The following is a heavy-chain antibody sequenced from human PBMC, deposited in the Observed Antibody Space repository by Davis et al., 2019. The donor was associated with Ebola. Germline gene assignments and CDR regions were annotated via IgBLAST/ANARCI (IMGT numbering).Heavy chain of an antibody. J-gene: IGHJ6*02. CDR3: AKEEGYCSGGSCYSLYYYYYGMDV. CDR2: ISGSGGST. V-gene: IGHV3-23*01. Sequence: PGGSLRLSCTTSGLPFSSNSMSWVRQAPGKGLEWVSAISGSGGSTYYADSVKGRFTISRDNSKNTLYLQMNSLRAEDTAVYYCAKEEGYCSGGSCYSLYYYYYGMDVWGQGTTVTVSS. CDR1: GLPFSSNS. D-gene: IGHD2-15*01.